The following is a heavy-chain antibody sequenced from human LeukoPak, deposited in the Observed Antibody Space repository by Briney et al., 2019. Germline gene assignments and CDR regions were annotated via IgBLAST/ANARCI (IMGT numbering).Heavy chain of an antibody. J-gene: IGHJ4*02. CDR3: ASGATVVTSDEYYFDY. Sequence: SETLSLTCTVSGGSISSSTYYWGWIRQPPGKGLEWIGEIYHSGSTNYNPSLTSRVTMSVATSKNQFSLKLSSVPAADTAVYYCASGATVVTSDEYYFDYWGQGTLVTVSS. CDR1: GGSISSSTYY. CDR2: IYHSGST. D-gene: IGHD4-23*01. V-gene: IGHV4-39*07.